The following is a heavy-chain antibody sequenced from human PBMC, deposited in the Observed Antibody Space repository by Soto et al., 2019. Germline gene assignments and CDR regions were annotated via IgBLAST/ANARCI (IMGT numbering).Heavy chain of an antibody. CDR1: GYTFTSYG. CDR2: ISAYNGNT. D-gene: IGHD3-10*01. V-gene: IGHV1-18*01. J-gene: IGHJ5*02. Sequence: ASVKVSCKASGYTFTSYGISWVRQAPGQGLEWMGWISAYNGNTNYAQKLQGRVTMTTDTSTSTAYMELRSLRSDDTAVYYCAREEALNYGSGSYYNAGWFDPWGQGTLVTVSS. CDR3: AREEALNYGSGSYYNAGWFDP.